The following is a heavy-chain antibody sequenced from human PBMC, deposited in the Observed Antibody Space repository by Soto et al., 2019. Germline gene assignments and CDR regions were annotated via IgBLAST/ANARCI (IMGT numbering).Heavy chain of an antibody. CDR2: IYYSGST. D-gene: IGHD1-26*01. J-gene: IGHJ4*02. Sequence: QVQLQESGPGLVKPSDTLSLTCAVSGYSISSSNWWGWIRQPPGKGLEWIGYIYYSGSTYYNPSLKRRVTMSVDTSKNQFSLKLSSVTAVDTAVYYCARNGMRVIVPSLFFDYWGQGTLVTVSS. CDR1: GYSISSSNW. CDR3: ARNGMRVIVPSLFFDY. V-gene: IGHV4-28*01.